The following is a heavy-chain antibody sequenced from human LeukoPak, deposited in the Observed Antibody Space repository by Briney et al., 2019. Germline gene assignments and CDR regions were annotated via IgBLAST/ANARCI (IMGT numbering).Heavy chain of an antibody. CDR1: GYSFTSYW. CDR3: ASQTTSYYYDSSGYGAFDI. CDR2: IYPGDSDT. V-gene: IGHV5-51*01. J-gene: IGHJ3*02. Sequence: GASLKISCQGSGYSFTSYWIGWVRQLPGKGLEWMGIIYPGDSDTRYSPSFQGQVTISADKSISTAYLQWSSLKASDPAMYYCASQTTSYYYDSSGYGAFDIWGQGTMVTVSS. D-gene: IGHD3-22*01.